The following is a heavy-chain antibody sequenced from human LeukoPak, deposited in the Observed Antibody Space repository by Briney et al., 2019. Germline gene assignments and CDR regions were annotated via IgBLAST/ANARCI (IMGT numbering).Heavy chain of an antibody. CDR2: INPNSGGT. V-gene: IGHV1-2*04. J-gene: IGHJ4*02. D-gene: IGHD6-13*01. CDR3: ASSYSSSWYHMDY. CDR1: GYTFTGYY. Sequence: ASVRVSCKASGYTFTGYYMHWVRQAPGQGLEWMGWINPNSGGTNYAQKFQGWVTMTRETSISTAYMELSRLRSDDTAVYYCASSYSSSWYHMDYWGRGTLVTVSS.